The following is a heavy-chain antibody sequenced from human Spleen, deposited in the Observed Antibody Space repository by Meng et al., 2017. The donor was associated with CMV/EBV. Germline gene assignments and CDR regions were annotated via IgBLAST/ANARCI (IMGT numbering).Heavy chain of an antibody. D-gene: IGHD3-22*01. V-gene: IGHV4-34*01. CDR1: GGSFNAYY. CDR3: AREFLHSGGYYAFAY. Sequence: SETLSLTCTVYGGSFNAYYYNWFRQAPGKGLEWIGEINHSGSTNYNPSLKSRVTISVDKSNKQVSLRLTSVTAADTAVYYCAREFLHSGGYYAFAYWGQGALVTVSS. J-gene: IGHJ4*02. CDR2: INHSGST.